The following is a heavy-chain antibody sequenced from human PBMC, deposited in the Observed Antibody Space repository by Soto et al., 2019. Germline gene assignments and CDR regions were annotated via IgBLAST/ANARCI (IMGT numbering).Heavy chain of an antibody. V-gene: IGHV3-33*01. CDR2: IWYDGSNK. CDR1: GFTFSSYG. CDR3: ARDQGVSSGWSSGYYFDY. Sequence: GGSLRLSCAASGFTFSSYGMHWVRQAPGKGLEWVAVIWYDGSNKYYADSVKGRFTISRDNSKNTLYLQMNSLRAEDTAVYYCARDQGVSSGWSSGYYFDYWGQGTLVTVSS. D-gene: IGHD6-19*01. J-gene: IGHJ4*02.